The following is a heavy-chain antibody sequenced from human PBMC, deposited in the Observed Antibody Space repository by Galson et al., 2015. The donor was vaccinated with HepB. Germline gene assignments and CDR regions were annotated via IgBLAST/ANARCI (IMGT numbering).Heavy chain of an antibody. CDR1: GFTFSSYG. CDR2: ISYDGSNK. Sequence: SLRLSCAASGFTFSSYGMHWVRQAPGKGLEWVAVISYDGSNKYYADSVKGRFTISRDNSKNTLYLQMNSLRAEDTAVYYCARAHSSGWSVAFDIWGQGTMVTVSS. D-gene: IGHD6-19*01. V-gene: IGHV3-30*19. J-gene: IGHJ3*02. CDR3: ARAHSSGWSVAFDI.